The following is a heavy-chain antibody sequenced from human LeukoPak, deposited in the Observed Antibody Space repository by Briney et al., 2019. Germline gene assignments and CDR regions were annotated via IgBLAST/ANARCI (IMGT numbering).Heavy chain of an antibody. V-gene: IGHV4-59*08. J-gene: IGHJ4*02. CDR2: IYYSGST. CDR1: GGSISSYF. Sequence: SSETLSLTCTVSGGSISSYFWSWIRQPPGKGLEWIGFIYYSGSTNYNPSLKSRVTISVDTSKNQFSLKLSSVAAADMAVYYCSRHVNTFDYWGQGALVTVSS. CDR3: SRHVNTFDY.